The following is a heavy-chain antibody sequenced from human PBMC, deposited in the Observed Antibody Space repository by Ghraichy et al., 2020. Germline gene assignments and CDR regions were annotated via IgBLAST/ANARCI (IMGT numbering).Heavy chain of an antibody. D-gene: IGHD4-17*01. J-gene: IGHJ6*03. CDR3: AKVLAYGDYNYYYFYYMDV. V-gene: IGHV3-30*18. CDR2: ISYDGSEK. Sequence: GGSLRLSCAASGFTFSNYGMHWVRQAPGKGLEWMAVISYDGSEKYYADSVKGRFTISRDNSKKTLYLQMNSRGAEDTAVYNCAKVLAYGDYNYYYFYYMDVWGKGTTVTVSS. CDR1: GFTFSNYG.